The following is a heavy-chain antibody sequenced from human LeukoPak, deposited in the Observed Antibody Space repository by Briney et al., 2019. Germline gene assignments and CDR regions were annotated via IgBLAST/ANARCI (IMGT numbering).Heavy chain of an antibody. CDR2: AHSSGST. CDR3: ATGSGSSWFDY. Sequence: SETLSLTCIVSGGSISRYYWSWIRQPAGKGLEWIGLAHSSGSTNHNPSLKSRVTMSVDTSKNQFSLKLSSVTAADTAVYYCATGSGSSWFDYWGQGTLVTVSS. D-gene: IGHD6-13*01. V-gene: IGHV4-4*07. J-gene: IGHJ4*02. CDR1: GGSISRYY.